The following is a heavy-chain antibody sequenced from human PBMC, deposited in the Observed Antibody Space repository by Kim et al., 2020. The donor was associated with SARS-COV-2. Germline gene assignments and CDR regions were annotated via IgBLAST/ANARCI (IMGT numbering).Heavy chain of an antibody. CDR1: GFTFSTYS. Sequence: GSLRLSCAASGFTFSTYSMNWVRQAPGKGLEWVSSISSTSSYIYHADPVKGRFTTSRDNAKNSLYLQMNSLRAEDTAVYYCARVYCSGSSCGCDYWGQGT. D-gene: IGHD2-15*01. V-gene: IGHV3-21*01. CDR3: ARVYCSGSSCGCDY. J-gene: IGHJ4*02. CDR2: ISSTSSYI.